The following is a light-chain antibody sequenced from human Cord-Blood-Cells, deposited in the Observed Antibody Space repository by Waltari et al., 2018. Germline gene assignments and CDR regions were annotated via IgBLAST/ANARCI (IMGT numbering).Light chain of an antibody. Sequence: SYVLPQPPSVSVAPGKTARITCGGNNMGSKSVHGYQQKPGQAPVLVVYDDSDRPSGIPERFSGSNSGNTATLTISRVEAGDEADYYCQVWDSSSDHVVFGGGTKLTVL. CDR1: NMGSKS. J-gene: IGLJ2*01. V-gene: IGLV3-21*03. CDR3: QVWDSSSDHVV. CDR2: DDS.